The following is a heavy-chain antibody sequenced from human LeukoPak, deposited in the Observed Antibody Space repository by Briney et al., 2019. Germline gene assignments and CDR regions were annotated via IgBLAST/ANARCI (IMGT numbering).Heavy chain of an antibody. D-gene: IGHD3-10*02. J-gene: IGHJ6*04. CDR2: ISCSSSYI. CDR1: GFTFSSYS. Sequence: GGSLRLSYASSGFTFSSYSMNWVRQAPGKGLEWVSSISCSSSYIYYADSVKGRFTISRENAKNSLYLQMNSLRAEDTAVYYCAELGITMIGGVWGKGTTVTISS. V-gene: IGHV3-21*01. CDR3: AELGITMIGGV.